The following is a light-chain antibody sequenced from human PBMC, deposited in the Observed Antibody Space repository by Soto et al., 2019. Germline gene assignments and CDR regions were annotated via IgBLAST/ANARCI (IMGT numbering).Light chain of an antibody. J-gene: IGKJ1*01. CDR3: QQYSYSWT. CDR2: KAS. V-gene: IGKV1-5*03. Sequence: DIQMTQSPSTLSASVGDRVTITCRASQSISSWLAWYQQKPGTAPNLLIYKASTLQGGVPSRFSSSGSGTEFTLTISSLQPDDSAIYYCQQYSYSWTFGQGTKVEIK. CDR1: QSISSW.